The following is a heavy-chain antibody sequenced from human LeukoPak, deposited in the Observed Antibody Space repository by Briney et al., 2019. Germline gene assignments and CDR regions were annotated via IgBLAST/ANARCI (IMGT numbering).Heavy chain of an antibody. D-gene: IGHD3-22*01. CDR3: ARTYYYGSGLLSYYYDSSGYYQAFDI. CDR1: GFTFSSYW. V-gene: IGHV3-7*01. J-gene: IGHJ3*02. CDR2: IKQDGSEK. Sequence: PGGSLRLSCAASGFTFSSYWMSWVRQAPGKGLEWVANIKQDGSEKYYVDSVKGRSTISRDNAKNSLYLQMNSLRAEDTAVYYCARTYYYGSGLLSYYYDSSGYYQAFDIWGQGTMVTVSS.